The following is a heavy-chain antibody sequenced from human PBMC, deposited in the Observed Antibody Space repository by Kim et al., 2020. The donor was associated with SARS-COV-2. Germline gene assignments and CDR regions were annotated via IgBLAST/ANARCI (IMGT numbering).Heavy chain of an antibody. D-gene: IGHD6-13*01. CDR2: IYYSGST. CDR3: ARSEGRGSWHQFDY. CDR1: SDSISIYY. J-gene: IGHJ4*02. V-gene: IGHV4-59*01. Sequence: SQTLSLTCTVSSDSISIYYCSWIRQLPGKGLEWIGYIYYSGSTNYNPSLKSRVTISWDTSKNQFSLDLTSVTDADTAVYYCARSEGRGSWHQFDYWGQG.